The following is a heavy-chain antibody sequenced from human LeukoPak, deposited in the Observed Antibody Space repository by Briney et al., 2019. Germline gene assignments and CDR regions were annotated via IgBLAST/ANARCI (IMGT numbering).Heavy chain of an antibody. CDR2: INPSGGST. V-gene: IGHV1-46*01. J-gene: IGHJ3*02. CDR1: GYTFTSYY. CDR3: VRGLRFLEWWYAFDI. Sequence: GASVKVSCKASGYTFTSYYMHWVRQAPGQGLEWMGIINPSGGSTSYAQKFQGRVTMSRDTSTSTVYMELSSLRSEDTAVYYCVRGLRFLEWWYAFDIWGQGTMVTVSS. D-gene: IGHD3-3*01.